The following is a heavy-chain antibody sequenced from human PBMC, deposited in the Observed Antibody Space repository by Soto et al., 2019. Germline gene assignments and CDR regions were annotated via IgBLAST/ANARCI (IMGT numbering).Heavy chain of an antibody. CDR3: TKSSGGSSSVGMDY. V-gene: IGHV3-30*04. CDR1: GFIFKNYA. D-gene: IGHD6-6*01. Sequence: SCKASGFIFKNYALNWVRQAPGKGLEWVASITRDGYNKYYADSVKGRFTISRDNSKNTLSLQMTALRVEDSSVYYCTKSSGGSSSVGMDYWGPGTLVTVS. CDR2: ITRDGYNK. J-gene: IGHJ4*02.